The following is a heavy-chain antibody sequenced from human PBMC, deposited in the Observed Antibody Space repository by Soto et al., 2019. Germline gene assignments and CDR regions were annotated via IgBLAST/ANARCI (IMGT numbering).Heavy chain of an antibody. J-gene: IGHJ5*02. CDR2: TSYRSKWYN. D-gene: IGHD6-19*01. V-gene: IGHV6-1*01. Sequence: SQTLSLTCDISGDSVSSNSAAWNWIRQSPSRGLEWLGRTSYRSKWYNDYAVSAKSRITINPDTSKNQFSLQLNSVTPEDTAVYYCARGLSSGRNNWFDPWGQGTLVTVSS. CDR3: ARGLSSGRNNWFDP. CDR1: GDSVSSNSAA.